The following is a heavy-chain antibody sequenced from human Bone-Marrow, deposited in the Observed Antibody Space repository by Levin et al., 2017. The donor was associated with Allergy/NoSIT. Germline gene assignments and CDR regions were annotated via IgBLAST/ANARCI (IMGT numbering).Heavy chain of an antibody. CDR1: GFRVSDSY. D-gene: IGHD2-15*01. Sequence: LSLTCAASGFRVSDSYMSWVRQAPGKGLEYVSVIYSVGTTYYADSVKGRFTISRDNSKNTLYLQMNSLRADDTAVYYCARAVGTPGWAEQFQHWGQGTLVTVSS. CDR2: IYSVGTT. V-gene: IGHV3-53*01. J-gene: IGHJ1*01. CDR3: ARAVGTPGWAEQFQH.